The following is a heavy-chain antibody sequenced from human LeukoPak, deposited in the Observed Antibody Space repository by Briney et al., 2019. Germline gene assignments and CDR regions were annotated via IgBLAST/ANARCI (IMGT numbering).Heavy chain of an antibody. V-gene: IGHV4-34*01. CDR1: GGSFSGYY. CDR3: ARSLPGGVVTAN. D-gene: IGHD2-21*02. CDR2: INHSGST. J-gene: IGHJ4*02. Sequence: SETLSLTCAVYGGSFSGYYWNWIRQPPGKGLEWIGEINHSGSTNYNPSLKSRVTISVDTSKNQFSLKLSSVTAADTAVYYCARSLPGGVVTANWGQGTLVTVSS.